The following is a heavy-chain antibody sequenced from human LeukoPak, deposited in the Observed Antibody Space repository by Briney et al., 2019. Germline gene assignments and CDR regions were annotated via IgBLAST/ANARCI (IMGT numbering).Heavy chain of an antibody. D-gene: IGHD3-9*01. CDR2: IYHSGST. V-gene: IGHV4-4*02. Sequence: PSETLSLTCAVSGGSISSSNWWRWVRQPPGRGLGWIGEIYHSGSTNYNPSLKSRVTISVEKSKNQFSLKLSSVTAADTAVYYCARGRSVLRYFDWNFLDYWGQGTLVTVSS. J-gene: IGHJ4*02. CDR1: GGSISSSNW. CDR3: ARGRSVLRYFDWNFLDY.